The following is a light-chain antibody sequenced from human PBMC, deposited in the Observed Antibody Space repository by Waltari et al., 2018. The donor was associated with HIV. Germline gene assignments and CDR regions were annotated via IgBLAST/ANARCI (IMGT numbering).Light chain of an antibody. J-gene: IGKJ1*01. Sequence: ALQMTQSTSSLSASVGDRVTITYRASQGIRNDLGWYQQKPEKAPKVLIYAASSLQSGVPSRFSGSESRTDFALTISSLHPEDFATYDCLQDYDYPWTCGQGTKVEIK. CDR1: QGIRND. V-gene: IGKV1-6*01. CDR2: AAS. CDR3: LQDYDYPWT.